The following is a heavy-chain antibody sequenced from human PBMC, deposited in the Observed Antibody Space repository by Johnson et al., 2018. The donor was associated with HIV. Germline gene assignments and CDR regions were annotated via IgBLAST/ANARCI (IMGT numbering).Heavy chain of an antibody. J-gene: IGHJ3*02. Sequence: QVQLVESGGGLVKPGGSLRLSCAASGFTFSNAWMSWVRQAPGKGLEWVSYSSSSGSTIYYADSVQGRFTISRDNAKNSLYLQMDSLRAEDTAMYYCASSRYSRRWYEYSGFDIWGQGTMVTVSS. CDR1: GFTFSNAW. CDR3: ASSRYSRRWYEYSGFDI. V-gene: IGHV3-11*04. CDR2: SSSSGSTI. D-gene: IGHD6-13*01.